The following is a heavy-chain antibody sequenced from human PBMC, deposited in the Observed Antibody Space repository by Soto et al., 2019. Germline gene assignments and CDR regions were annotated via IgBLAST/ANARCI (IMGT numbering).Heavy chain of an antibody. V-gene: IGHV4-39*01. CDR1: GGSISSSSYY. Sequence: SETLSLTCTVSGGSISSSSYYWGWIRQPPGKGLEWIGSIYYSGSTYYNPSLKSRVTISVDTSKNQFSLKLSSVTAADTAVYYCARLYVSYFDYWGQGTLVTVSS. CDR2: IYYSGST. D-gene: IGHD3-16*01. CDR3: ARLYVSYFDY. J-gene: IGHJ4*02.